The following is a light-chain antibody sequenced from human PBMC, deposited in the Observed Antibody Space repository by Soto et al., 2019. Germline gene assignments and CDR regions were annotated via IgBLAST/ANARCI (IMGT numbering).Light chain of an antibody. V-gene: IGKV3D-20*02. CDR1: QSVSSSY. Sequence: EIVLTQSPATLSLSPGERATLSCRASQSVSSSYLAWYQQKPGQAPRLLIYGASSRATGIPDRFSGSGSGTDFTLTISSLEPEDFAVYYCQQLTDWPPQWTFGQGTKVDI. CDR2: GAS. J-gene: IGKJ1*01. CDR3: QQLTDWPPQWT.